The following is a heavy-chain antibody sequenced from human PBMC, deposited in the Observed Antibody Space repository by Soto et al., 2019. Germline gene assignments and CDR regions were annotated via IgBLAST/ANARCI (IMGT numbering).Heavy chain of an antibody. Sequence: ESGGGLVQPGGSLRLSCAASGFTFSSYAMSWVRQAPGKGLEWVSAISGSGGSTYYADSVKGRFTISRDNSKNTLYLQMNSLRAEDTAVYYCAKGLVVAGYYYYYYGMDVWGQGTTVTVSS. CDR1: GFTFSSYA. D-gene: IGHD6-19*01. J-gene: IGHJ6*02. CDR3: AKGLVVAGYYYYYYGMDV. CDR2: ISGSGGST. V-gene: IGHV3-23*01.